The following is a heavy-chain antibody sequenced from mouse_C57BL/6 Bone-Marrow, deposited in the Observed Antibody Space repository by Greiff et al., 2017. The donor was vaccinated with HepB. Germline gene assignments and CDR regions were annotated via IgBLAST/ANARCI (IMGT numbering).Heavy chain of an antibody. CDR1: GYTFTTYP. J-gene: IGHJ4*01. CDR2: FHPYNDDT. CDR3: ARTRECGSHYYAMDY. D-gene: IGHD3-1*01. Sequence: QVQLKQSGAELVKPGASVKMSCKASGYTFTTYPIEWMKQNHGKSLEWIGNFHPYNDDTKYNEKFKGKATLTVEKSSSTVYLELSRLTSDDSAVYYCARTRECGSHYYAMDYWGQGTSVTVSS. V-gene: IGHV1-47*01.